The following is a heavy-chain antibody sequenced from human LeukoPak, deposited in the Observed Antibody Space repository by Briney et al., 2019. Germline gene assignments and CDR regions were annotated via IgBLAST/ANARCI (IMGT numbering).Heavy chain of an antibody. CDR1: GGSISSYY. D-gene: IGHD6-19*01. J-gene: IGHJ4*02. CDR2: IYYSGST. CDR3: ARVSVAPTVRDYFDY. V-gene: IGHV4-59*01. Sequence: SETLSLTCTVSGGSISSYYWSWIRQPPGKGLEWIGYIYYSGSTNYNPSLKSRVTISVDTSKNQFSLKLSSVTAADTAVYYCARVSVAPTVRDYFDYWGEERLLTVSS.